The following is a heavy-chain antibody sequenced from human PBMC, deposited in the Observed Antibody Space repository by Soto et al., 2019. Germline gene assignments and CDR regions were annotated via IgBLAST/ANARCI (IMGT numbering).Heavy chain of an antibody. CDR1: GFTFSSYW. D-gene: IGHD6-13*01. J-gene: IGHJ6*02. CDR2: IKQDGSEE. V-gene: IGHV3-7*01. Sequence: EVQLVESGGGLVQPGGSLRLSCVDSGFTFSSYWMSWVRQAPVKGLEWVGNIKQDGSEENYVDYLKGRFTISRDNAKNSMYLEMNSLRAEDTAVYYCARIAATGRGWDVWGQGTTVVVSS. CDR3: ARIAATGRGWDV.